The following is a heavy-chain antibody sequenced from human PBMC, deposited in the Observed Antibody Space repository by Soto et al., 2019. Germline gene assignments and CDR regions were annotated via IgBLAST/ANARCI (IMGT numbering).Heavy chain of an antibody. Sequence: QVQLQESGPGLVKPSGTLSLTCAVSGGSISSSNWWSWVRQPPGKGLEWIGEIYHSGSPNYNPSLKSRVPVSVDKSKSQFSLKLSSVTAADTAVYYCARAVMVRGVTRGLDYWGQGTLVTVSS. CDR2: IYHSGSP. CDR3: ARAVMVRGVTRGLDY. J-gene: IGHJ4*02. CDR1: GGSISSSNW. V-gene: IGHV4-4*02. D-gene: IGHD3-10*01.